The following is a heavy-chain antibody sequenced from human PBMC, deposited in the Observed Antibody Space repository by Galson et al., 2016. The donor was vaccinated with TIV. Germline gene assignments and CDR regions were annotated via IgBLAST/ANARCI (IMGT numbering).Heavy chain of an antibody. CDR1: GGTFSSYA. V-gene: IGHV1-69*01. D-gene: IGHD3-22*01. CDR2: IIGMFGTT. CDR3: ARGETYYDTTYFPH. J-gene: IGHJ1*01. Sequence: SGGTFSSYAFSWVRQAPGQGLEWMGGIIGMFGTTNYAQNFLGRLTITADEITSTAYMELSSLRSDDTAIYYCARGETYYDTTYFPHWGQGTLVTVSS.